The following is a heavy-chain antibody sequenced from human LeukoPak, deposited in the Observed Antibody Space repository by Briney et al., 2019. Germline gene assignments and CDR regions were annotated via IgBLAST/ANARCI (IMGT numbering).Heavy chain of an antibody. J-gene: IGHJ4*02. CDR2: IRGSGDST. V-gene: IGHV3-23*01. D-gene: IGHD3-10*01. CDR3: ATPMVRGVNMKHFDY. Sequence: GGSLRLSCAASGFTFSTYAMNCVRQAPGKGLEWVSAIRGSGDSTYYADSVKGRFTISRDNSKNTLYLQMNSLRAEDTAVYYCATPMVRGVNMKHFDYWGQGTLVTVSS. CDR1: GFTFSTYA.